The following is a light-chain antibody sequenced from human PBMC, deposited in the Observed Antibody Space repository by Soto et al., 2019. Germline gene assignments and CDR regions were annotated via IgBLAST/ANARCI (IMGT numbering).Light chain of an antibody. Sequence: DIRMTQSPSTLSASVGDRVTNACRASQSISSWLAWYQQKPGKAPKLLIYKASTLGGGVPSRFSGSGSGTEFTLTINSLQPDDFATYYCQQYDTWTFGQGTKVEI. CDR3: QQYDTWT. CDR2: KAS. CDR1: QSISSW. V-gene: IGKV1-5*03. J-gene: IGKJ1*01.